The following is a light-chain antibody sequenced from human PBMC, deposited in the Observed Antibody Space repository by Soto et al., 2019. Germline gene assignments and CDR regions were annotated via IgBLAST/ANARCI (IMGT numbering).Light chain of an antibody. CDR2: GAS. CDR3: QQYGTSSWT. V-gene: IGKV3-20*01. Sequence: EVVLTQSPGTLSLSPGERATLSCTASQTISSSSYLAWFQQKPGQAPRLLIYGASSRATGIPDRFSGSGSGTDFTLTISRLELEDFAVYYCQQYGTSSWTFGQGTKVEIK. J-gene: IGKJ1*01. CDR1: QTISSSSY.